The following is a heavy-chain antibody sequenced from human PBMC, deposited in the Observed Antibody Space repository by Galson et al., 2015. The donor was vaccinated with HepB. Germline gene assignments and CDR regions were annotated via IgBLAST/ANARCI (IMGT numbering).Heavy chain of an antibody. CDR2: IYYSGST. J-gene: IGHJ4*02. CDR1: GGSISSYY. CDR3: ARDTGRKYYFDY. Sequence: ETLSLTCTVSGGSISSYYWSWIRQPPGKGLEWIGYIYYSGSTNYNPSLKSRVTISVDTSKNQFSLKLSSVTAADTAVYYCARDTGRKYYFDYWGQGTLVTVSS. V-gene: IGHV4-59*01. D-gene: IGHD1-14*01.